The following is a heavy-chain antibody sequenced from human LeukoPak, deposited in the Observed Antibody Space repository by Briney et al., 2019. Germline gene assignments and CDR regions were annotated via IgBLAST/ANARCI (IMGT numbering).Heavy chain of an antibody. J-gene: IGHJ6*04. V-gene: IGHV3-21*01. D-gene: IGHD3-10*02. CDR1: GFTFEDYG. CDR2: ISSSSSYI. Sequence: GGSLRLSCAASGFTFEDYGMSWFRQPPGKGLDGVSSISSSSSYIYYADSVKGRFTISRDNAKNSLYLQMNSLRAEDTAVYYCAELGITMIGGVWGKGTTVTISS. CDR3: AELGITMIGGV.